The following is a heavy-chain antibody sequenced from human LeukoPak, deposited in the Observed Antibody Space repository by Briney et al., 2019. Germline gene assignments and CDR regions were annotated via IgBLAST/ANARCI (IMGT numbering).Heavy chain of an antibody. D-gene: IGHD6-19*01. CDR3: ARKWATSIAGADAFDI. Sequence: PGGSLRLSCAASGFTFSDYEMNWVRQPPGKGLEWIGRIYYSGSTYYNPSLKSRVTISVDTSKNQFSLKLSSVTAADTAVYYCARKWATSIAGADAFDIWGQGTMVTVSS. J-gene: IGHJ3*02. CDR2: IYYSGST. CDR1: GFTFSDYE. V-gene: IGHV4-38-2*01.